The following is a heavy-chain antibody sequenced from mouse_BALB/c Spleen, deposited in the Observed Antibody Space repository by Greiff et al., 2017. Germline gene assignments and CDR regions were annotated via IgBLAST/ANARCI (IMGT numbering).Heavy chain of an antibody. D-gene: IGHD1-1*01. J-gene: IGHJ4*01. Sequence: VQLQQSGPELVKPGASVRISCKASGYTFTSYYIHWVKQRPGQGLEWIGWIYPGNVNTKYNEKFKGKATLTADKSSSTAYMQLSSLTSEDSAVYFCARSGYGSSPYAMDYWGQGTSVTVSS. CDR1: GYTFTSYY. CDR3: ARSGYGSSPYAMDY. V-gene: IGHV1S56*01. CDR2: IYPGNVNT.